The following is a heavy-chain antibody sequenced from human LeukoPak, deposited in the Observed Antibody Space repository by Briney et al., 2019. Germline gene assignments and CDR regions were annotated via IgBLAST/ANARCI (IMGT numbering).Heavy chain of an antibody. CDR3: AAAGVQLERRINYYYGMDV. CDR2: IVVGSGNT. Sequence: VASVKVSCKASGFTFTSSAVQWVRQARGQRLEWIGWIVVGSGNTNYAQKFQERVTITRDMSTSTAYMELSSLRSEDTAVYYCAAAGVQLERRINYYYGMDVWGKGTTVTVSS. D-gene: IGHD1-1*01. J-gene: IGHJ6*04. V-gene: IGHV1-58*01. CDR1: GFTFTSSA.